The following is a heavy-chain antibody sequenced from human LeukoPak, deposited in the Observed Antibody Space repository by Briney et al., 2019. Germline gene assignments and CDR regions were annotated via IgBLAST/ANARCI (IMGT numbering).Heavy chain of an antibody. D-gene: IGHD3-10*01. V-gene: IGHV5-51*01. J-gene: IGHJ5*02. CDR2: IYPGDSDT. Sequence: GESLKISCKGSGYSFTSYWIGWVRQMPGKGLEWMGIIYPGDSDTRYSPSFQGQVTISSDNSISTAYLQWSSLKASDTAMYYCARRGGLYGSGSYRFDPWGQGTLVTVSS. CDR1: GYSFTSYW. CDR3: ARRGGLYGSGSYRFDP.